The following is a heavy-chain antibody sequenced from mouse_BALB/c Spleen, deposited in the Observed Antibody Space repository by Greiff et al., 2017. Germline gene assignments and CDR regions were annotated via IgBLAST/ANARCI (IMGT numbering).Heavy chain of an antibody. V-gene: IGHV5-6-5*01. CDR2: ISSGGST. D-gene: IGHD2-2*01. J-gene: IGHJ3*01. CDR3: ARDGYQAWFAY. CDR1: GFTFSSYA. Sequence: EVKLVESGGGLVKPGGSLKLSCAASGFTFSSYAMSWVRQTPEKRLEWVASISSGGSTYYPDSVKGRFTISRDNARNILYLQMSSLRSEDTAMYYCARDGYQAWFAYWGQGTLVTVSA.